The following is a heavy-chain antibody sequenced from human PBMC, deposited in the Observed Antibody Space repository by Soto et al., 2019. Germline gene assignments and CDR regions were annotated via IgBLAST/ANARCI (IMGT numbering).Heavy chain of an antibody. D-gene: IGHD2-2*02. CDR3: AAYTTSRHAAVDI. V-gene: IGHV3-7*01. J-gene: IGHJ3*02. Sequence: EVQVVESGGGLVQPGGSLRLSCAASGFRFSTYWMSWVRQAPGKGLEWLANIKQDGNEKYYVDSVKGRFTISGDSAKNSLFLIMDSLRAEDTAVYYCAAYTTSRHAAVDIWGQGTMVTVSS. CDR2: IKQDGNEK. CDR1: GFRFSTYW.